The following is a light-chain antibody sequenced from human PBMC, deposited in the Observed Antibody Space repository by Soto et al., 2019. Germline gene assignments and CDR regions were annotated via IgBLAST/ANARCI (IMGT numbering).Light chain of an antibody. V-gene: IGKV3-11*01. CDR2: DAS. CDR3: QVRDVWPS. J-gene: IGKJ1*01. Sequence: IVLTQSQGTLALSPGESAVLSCSASQSVSTSLAWYQHKPGQAPRLFIYDASKRAPGIPARFAGSGSGTDFALTISSLGPEDIAVDYCQVRDVWPSFGQGTKVDIK. CDR1: QSVSTS.